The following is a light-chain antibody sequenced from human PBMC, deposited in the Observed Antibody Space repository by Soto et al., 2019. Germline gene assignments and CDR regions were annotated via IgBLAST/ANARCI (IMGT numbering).Light chain of an antibody. CDR3: QQRSNWPT. CDR2: DAS. CDR1: QSVTSNY. J-gene: IGKJ1*01. Sequence: EIVMTQSPATLSLSPGERATLSCRASQSVTSNYLSWYQQKPGQAPRLLIYDASNRATGIPARFSGSGSGTDFTLTISSLEPEDFAVYYCQQRSNWPTFGQGTKVDIK. V-gene: IGKV3-11*01.